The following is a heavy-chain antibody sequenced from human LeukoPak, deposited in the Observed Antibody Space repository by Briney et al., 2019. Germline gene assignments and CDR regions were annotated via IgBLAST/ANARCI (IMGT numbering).Heavy chain of an antibody. Sequence: SETLSLACTVSGGSISSSSYYWGWIRQPPGKGLEWIGSIYYSGSTYYNPSLKSRVTISVDTSKNQFSLKLSSVTAADTAVYYCARAPFQNDFWSGYPYFDYWGQGTLVTVSS. CDR1: GGSISSSSYY. CDR2: IYYSGST. D-gene: IGHD3-3*01. J-gene: IGHJ4*02. V-gene: IGHV4-39*07. CDR3: ARAPFQNDFWSGYPYFDY.